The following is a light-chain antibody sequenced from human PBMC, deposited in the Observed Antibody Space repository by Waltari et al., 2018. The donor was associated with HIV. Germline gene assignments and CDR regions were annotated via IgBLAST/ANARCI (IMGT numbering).Light chain of an antibody. V-gene: IGLV3-21*01. Sequence: YVMTQPSSLSVAPGETATISCGANNIGSQSVHWYQQRPGQAPVLVMSDDSDPRSELPERFAGSNSGNTATLTISGVEAGDEADYYCQVWDSTSDHPAFGGGTKLTVL. CDR3: QVWDSTSDHPA. CDR2: DDS. CDR1: NIGSQS. J-gene: IGLJ3*02.